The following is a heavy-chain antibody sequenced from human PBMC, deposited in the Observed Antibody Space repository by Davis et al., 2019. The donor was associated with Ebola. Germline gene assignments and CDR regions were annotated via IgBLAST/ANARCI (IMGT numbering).Heavy chain of an antibody. V-gene: IGHV3-48*04. CDR3: ARVLPAAAANWFDP. D-gene: IGHD2-2*01. CDR1: GFTFTSYS. CDR2: ISSSSSTI. J-gene: IGHJ5*02. Sequence: GGSLRLSCAASGFTFTSYSMNCVRQAPGKGLEWVSYISSSSSTIYYADSVKGRFTISRDNAKNSLYLQMNSLRAEDTAVYYCARVLPAAAANWFDPWGQGTLVTVSS.